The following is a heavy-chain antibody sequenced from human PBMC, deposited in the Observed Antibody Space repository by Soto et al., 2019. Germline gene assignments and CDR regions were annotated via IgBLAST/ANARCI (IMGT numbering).Heavy chain of an antibody. CDR2: INHSGST. V-gene: IGHV4-34*01. Sequence: SETLSLTCAVYGGSFSGYYWSWIRQPPGKGLEWIGEINHSGSTNYNPSLKSRVTISVDTSKNQFSLKLSSVTAADTAVYYCARGSIAAAGIDYWGQGTLVTVSS. CDR1: GGSFSGYY. CDR3: ARGSIAAAGIDY. D-gene: IGHD6-13*01. J-gene: IGHJ4*02.